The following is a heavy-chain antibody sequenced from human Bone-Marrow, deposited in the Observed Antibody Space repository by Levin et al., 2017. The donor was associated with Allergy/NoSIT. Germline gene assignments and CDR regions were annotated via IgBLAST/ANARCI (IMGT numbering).Heavy chain of an antibody. D-gene: IGHD2-15*01. V-gene: IGHV4-31*03. CDR2: IYYSGST. J-gene: IGHJ4*02. CDR1: GGSISSGGYY. CDR3: ASNYCSGGSCYPGATPGGDY. Sequence: SQTLSLTCTVSGGSISSGGYYWSWIRQHPGKGLEWIGYIYYSGSTYYNPSLKSRVTISVDTSKNQFSLKLSSVTAADTAVYYCASNYCSGGSCYPGATPGGDYWGQGTLVTVSS.